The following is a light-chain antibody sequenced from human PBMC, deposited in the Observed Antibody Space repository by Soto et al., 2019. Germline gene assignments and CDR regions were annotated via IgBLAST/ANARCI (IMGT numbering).Light chain of an antibody. V-gene: IGKV1-39*01. CDR2: AAS. J-gene: IGKJ1*01. CDR3: QQSYSTPQT. Sequence: DIRMTQSPSSLSSSVGDIVTITCRASQSISSYLNWYQQKPGKAPKLLIYAASSLQSGVPSRFSGSGSGTDFTLTISSLQPEDFATYYCQQSYSTPQTFGQGTKVDIK. CDR1: QSISSY.